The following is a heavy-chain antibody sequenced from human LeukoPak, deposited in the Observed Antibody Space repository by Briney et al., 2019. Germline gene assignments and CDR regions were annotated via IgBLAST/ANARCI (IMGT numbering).Heavy chain of an antibody. Sequence: SETLSLTCTVSGGSISSSSYYWGWIRQPPGKGLEWIGSIYYSGSTYYNPSLKSRVIISVDTSKNQFSLKLSSVTAADTAVYYCARRRLRDYASDCWGQGALVAVSS. CDR1: GGSISSSSYY. CDR2: IYYSGST. V-gene: IGHV4-39*01. CDR3: ARRRLRDYASDC. D-gene: IGHD3-16*01. J-gene: IGHJ4*02.